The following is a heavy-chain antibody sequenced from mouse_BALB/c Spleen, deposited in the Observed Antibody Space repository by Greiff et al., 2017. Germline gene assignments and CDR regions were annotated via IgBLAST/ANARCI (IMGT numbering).Heavy chain of an antibody. Sequence: EVQLVESGGGLVKPGGSLKLSCAASGFTFSDYYMYWVRQTPEKRLEWVATISDGGSYTYYPDTVKGRFTISRDNAKNTLYLQMSSLKSEDTALYYCARHELGRGYFDVWGAGTTVTVSS. V-gene: IGHV5-4*02. J-gene: IGHJ1*01. CDR2: ISDGGSYT. D-gene: IGHD4-1*01. CDR3: ARHELGRGYFDV. CDR1: GFTFSDYY.